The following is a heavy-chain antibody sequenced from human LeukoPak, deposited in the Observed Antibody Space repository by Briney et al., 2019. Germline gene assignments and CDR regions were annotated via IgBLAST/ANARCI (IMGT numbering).Heavy chain of an antibody. Sequence: PGGSLGLSCAASGFTFSSYAMSWVRQAPGKGLEWVSDINSSGGNTYYADSVKGRFTISRDNSKNTLYLQMNNLRAEDTAVYYCAKVDSYWYFDLWGRGTLVTVSS. J-gene: IGHJ2*01. CDR3: AKVDSYWYFDL. D-gene: IGHD3-9*01. V-gene: IGHV3-23*01. CDR2: INSSGGNT. CDR1: GFTFSSYA.